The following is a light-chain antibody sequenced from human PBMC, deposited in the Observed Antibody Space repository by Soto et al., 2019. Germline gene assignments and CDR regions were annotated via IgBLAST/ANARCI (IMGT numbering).Light chain of an antibody. CDR1: QGIGDT. CDR3: QQRSDWPPIT. Sequence: EVVMTQAPATLSVSPGEGVTLSCRASQGIGDTLAWYQHKPGQTPRLLIYDASNRATGIPARSSGSGSGTDFTLTISSLEPEDFAVYYCQQRSDWPPITFGQGTRLEIK. J-gene: IGKJ5*01. V-gene: IGKV3-11*01. CDR2: DAS.